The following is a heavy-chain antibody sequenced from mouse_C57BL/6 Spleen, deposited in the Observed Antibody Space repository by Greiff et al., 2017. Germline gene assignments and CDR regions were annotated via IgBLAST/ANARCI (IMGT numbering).Heavy chain of an antibody. CDR1: GYTFTDYE. D-gene: IGHD1-1*01. J-gene: IGHJ2*01. Sequence: VQLVESGAELVRPGASVTLSCKASGYTFTDYEMHWVKQTPVHGLEWIGAIDPETGGTAYNQKFKGKAILTADKSSSTAYMELRSLTSEDSAVYYCTRRTVVADYWGQGTTLTVSS. CDR2: IDPETGGT. V-gene: IGHV1-15*01. CDR3: TRRTVVADY.